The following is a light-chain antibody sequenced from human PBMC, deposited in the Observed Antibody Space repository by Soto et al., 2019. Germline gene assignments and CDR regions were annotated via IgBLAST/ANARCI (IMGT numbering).Light chain of an antibody. CDR2: GAS. CDR3: QQYYDWPLT. CDR1: QSVTDNY. Sequence: EIVLTQSPGSLSLSPGERATLSCRASQSVTDNYLAWYQQKPGQAPRLLIHGASSRATGIPDRFSGSGSGTDFTLTISRLEPEDFAVYYCQQYYDWPLTFGGGTKVEVK. V-gene: IGKV3-20*01. J-gene: IGKJ4*01.